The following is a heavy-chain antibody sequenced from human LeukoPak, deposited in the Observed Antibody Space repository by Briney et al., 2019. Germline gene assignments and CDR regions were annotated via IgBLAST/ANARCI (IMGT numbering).Heavy chain of an antibody. J-gene: IGHJ4*02. D-gene: IGHD4-11*01. Sequence: PSETLSLTCAVYGGSFSGYYWSWIRQPPGKGLEWIGEINHSGSTNYNPSLKGRVTISVDTSKNQFSLKLSSVTAADTAVYYCARHDYSNSDYWGQGTLVTVSS. CDR3: ARHDYSNSDY. V-gene: IGHV4-34*01. CDR1: GGSFSGYY. CDR2: INHSGST.